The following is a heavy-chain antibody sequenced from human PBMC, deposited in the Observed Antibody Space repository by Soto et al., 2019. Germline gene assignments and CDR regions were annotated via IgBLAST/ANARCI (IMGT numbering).Heavy chain of an antibody. J-gene: IGHJ4*02. V-gene: IGHV3-23*01. CDR2: ISGSGGST. CDR1: GFTFSSYA. Sequence: GGPLRLSCAASGFTFSSYAMSWVRQAPGKGLEWVSAISGSGGSTYYADSVKGRFTISRDNSKNTLYLQMNSLRAEDTAVYYCANGVAYYYGSGSYYFDYWGQGTLVTVSS. CDR3: ANGVAYYYGSGSYYFDY. D-gene: IGHD3-10*01.